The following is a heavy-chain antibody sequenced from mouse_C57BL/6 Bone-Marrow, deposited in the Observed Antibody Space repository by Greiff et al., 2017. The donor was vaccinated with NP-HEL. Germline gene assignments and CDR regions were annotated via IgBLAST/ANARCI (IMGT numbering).Heavy chain of an antibody. Sequence: EVQLQQSGPELVKPGASVKISCKASGYTFTDYYMNWVKQSHGKSLEWIGDINPNNGGTSYNQKFKGKATLTVDKSSSTAYMELRSLTSEDSAVYYCAREVYYGSSYLSYWYFDVWGTGTTVTVSS. CDR1: GYTFTDYY. CDR2: INPNNGGT. V-gene: IGHV1-26*01. D-gene: IGHD1-1*01. J-gene: IGHJ1*03. CDR3: AREVYYGSSYLSYWYFDV.